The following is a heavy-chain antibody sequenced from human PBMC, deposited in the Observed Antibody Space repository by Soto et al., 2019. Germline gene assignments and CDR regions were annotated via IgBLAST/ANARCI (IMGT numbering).Heavy chain of an antibody. J-gene: IGHJ4*02. Sequence: GGSLRLSCAASGFTVSSNDMSWVRQAPGKGLEWVSLIYSSGSTHYADSVKGRFTISRDNSKNTVHLQMNSLRAEDTAVYYCARRPLNSNGAYWGQGTLVTVTS. V-gene: IGHV3-53*01. CDR2: IYSSGST. CDR3: ARRPLNSNGAY. CDR1: GFTVSSND. D-gene: IGHD3-22*01.